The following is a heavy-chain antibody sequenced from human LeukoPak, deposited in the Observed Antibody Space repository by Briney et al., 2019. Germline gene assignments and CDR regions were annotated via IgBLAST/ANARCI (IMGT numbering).Heavy chain of an antibody. Sequence: PGRSLRLSCAASGFTFSSYGMHWVRQAPGKGLEWVAVISYDGSNKYYADSVKGRFTISRDNSKNTLYLQMNSLRAEDTAVYYCAKDGYDFWSGYYRPTPGPCDYWGQGTLVTVSS. CDR2: ISYDGSNK. J-gene: IGHJ4*02. CDR3: AKDGYDFWSGYYRPTPGPCDY. V-gene: IGHV3-30*18. CDR1: GFTFSSYG. D-gene: IGHD3-3*01.